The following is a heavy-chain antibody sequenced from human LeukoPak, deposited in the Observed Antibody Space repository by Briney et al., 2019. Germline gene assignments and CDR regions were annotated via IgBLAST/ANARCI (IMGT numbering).Heavy chain of an antibody. D-gene: IGHD2-2*01. CDR3: AKDPYGTRYFDY. Sequence: GGSLRLSCAASGFTFSSHALSWVRQAPGKGLEWVSSLSGSGYNTYYADSVKGRFTISRDNSKNTVYLQMNSLRAEDAAVYYCAKDPYGTRYFDYWGQGTLVTVSS. CDR1: GFTFSSHA. CDR2: LSGSGYNT. J-gene: IGHJ4*02. V-gene: IGHV3-23*01.